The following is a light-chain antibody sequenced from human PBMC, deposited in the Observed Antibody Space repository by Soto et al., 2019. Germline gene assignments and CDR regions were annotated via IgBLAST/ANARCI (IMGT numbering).Light chain of an antibody. CDR1: RSNIGSNY. CDR2: TNS. CDR3: ASWDDSLSAQV. J-gene: IGLJ3*02. Sequence: QSVLTQPPSASGTPGQRVTNSCSGSRSNIGSNYVYWYQQLSGTAPKLLIYTNSQRPSGVPDRFSGSKSGTSASLAISGLRSEDEADYYCASWDDSLSAQVFGAGTKLTVL. V-gene: IGLV1-47*02.